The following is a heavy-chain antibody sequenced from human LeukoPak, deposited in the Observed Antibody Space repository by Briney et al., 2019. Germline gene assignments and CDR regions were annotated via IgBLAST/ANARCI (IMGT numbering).Heavy chain of an antibody. CDR2: INSDGSST. D-gene: IGHD3-16*01. J-gene: IGHJ4*02. CDR3: ASPLAGGPADY. Sequence: PGGSLRLSCAASGFTFSSYWMHWVRQAPGKGLVWVSRINSDGSSTSYADSVKGRFTISRDNAKNTLYLQMNSLRAEDTAVYYCASPLAGGPADYWGQGTLVTVSS. V-gene: IGHV3-74*01. CDR1: GFTFSSYW.